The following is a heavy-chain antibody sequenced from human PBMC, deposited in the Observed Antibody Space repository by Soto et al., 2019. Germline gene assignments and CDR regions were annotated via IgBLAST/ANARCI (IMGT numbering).Heavy chain of an antibody. D-gene: IGHD2-2*02. Sequence: PGGSLRLSCAASGLTVSSNYMSWVRQAPGKGLEWVSVIYSGGSTYYADSVKGRFTISRDNSKNTLYLQMNSLRAEDTAVYYCARGRRYCSSTSCYTGDYYYYGMDVWGQGTTVTVSS. V-gene: IGHV3-53*01. CDR3: ARGRRYCSSTSCYTGDYYYYGMDV. CDR1: GLTVSSNY. J-gene: IGHJ6*02. CDR2: IYSGGST.